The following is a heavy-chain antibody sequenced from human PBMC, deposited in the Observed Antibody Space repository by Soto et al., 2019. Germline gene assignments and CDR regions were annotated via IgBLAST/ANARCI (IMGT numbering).Heavy chain of an antibody. CDR3: ARVVLTITRGAFDA. J-gene: IGHJ3*01. CDR1: GGSISSIHW. Sequence: QVQLQESGPGLVKPSGTLSLTCAVSGGSISSIHWWTGVRQSPGKGLEYIGEISHSGTSNSNPSLKSRVTLSVDKSKNHFSLTLTSVTAADTAVYYCARVVLTITRGAFDAWGQGTLVIVSS. D-gene: IGHD3-9*01. CDR2: ISHSGTS. V-gene: IGHV4-4*02.